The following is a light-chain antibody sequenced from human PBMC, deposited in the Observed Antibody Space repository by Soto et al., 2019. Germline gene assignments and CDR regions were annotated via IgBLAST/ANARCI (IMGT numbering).Light chain of an antibody. CDR1: SSDVGRYNA. V-gene: IGLV2-14*03. Sequence: QSALTQPASVSGSPGQSITISCSGTSSDVGRYNAVSWYQQHPGKAPQLMIYDVSIRPSGISDRFSASKSGNMASLTISGLQAEDEADYYCSSYTVSGSYVFGTGTKLTVL. CDR2: DVS. J-gene: IGLJ1*01. CDR3: SSYTVSGSYV.